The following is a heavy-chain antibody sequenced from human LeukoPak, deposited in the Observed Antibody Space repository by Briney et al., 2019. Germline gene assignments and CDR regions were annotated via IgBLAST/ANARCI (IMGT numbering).Heavy chain of an antibody. CDR2: IYYSGST. Sequence: PSETLALTCTVSGGSISSYYWSWIRQPPGKGLEWIGYIYYSGSTNYNPSLKSRVTISVDTSKNRFSLKLSSVTAADTAVYYCARGFVFLGSRSYYYGMDVWGQGTTVTVSS. D-gene: IGHD3-16*01. V-gene: IGHV4-59*01. CDR3: ARGFVFLGSRSYYYGMDV. CDR1: GGSISSYY. J-gene: IGHJ6*02.